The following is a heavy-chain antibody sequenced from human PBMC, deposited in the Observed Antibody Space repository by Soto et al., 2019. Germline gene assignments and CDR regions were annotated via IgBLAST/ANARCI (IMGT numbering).Heavy chain of an antibody. J-gene: IGHJ5*02. CDR2: ISAYNGNT. D-gene: IGHD3-22*01. CDR1: GYTFTSYG. CDR3: ARGPYYYDSSGYPTA. Sequence: ASVKVSCKASGYTFTSYGISWVRQAPGQGLEWVGWISAYNGNTNYAQKLQGRVTMTTDTSTSTAYMELRSLRSDDTAVYYCARGPYYYDSSGYPTAWGQGTLVTVSS. V-gene: IGHV1-18*01.